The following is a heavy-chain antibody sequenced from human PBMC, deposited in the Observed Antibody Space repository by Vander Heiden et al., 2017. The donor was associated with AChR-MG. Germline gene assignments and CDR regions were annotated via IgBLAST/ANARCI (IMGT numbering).Heavy chain of an antibody. D-gene: IGHD3-16*01. V-gene: IGHV3-9*01. J-gene: IGHJ3*02. CDR1: GFTFDDYA. CDR3: AKRANMITFGGVTEGAFDI. Sequence: EVQLVESGGGLVQPGRSLRPSCAASGFTFDDYAMHWVRQAPGKGLEWVSGISWNSGSIGYADSVKGRFTISRDNAKNSLYLQMNSLRAEDTALYYCAKRANMITFGGVTEGAFDIWGQGTMVTVSS. CDR2: ISWNSGSI.